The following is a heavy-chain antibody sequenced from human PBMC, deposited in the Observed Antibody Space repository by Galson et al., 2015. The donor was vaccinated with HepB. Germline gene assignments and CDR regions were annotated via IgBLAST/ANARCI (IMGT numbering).Heavy chain of an antibody. CDR2: ISSSSSTL. Sequence: SLRLSCAASGFTFSSYSMNWVRQAPGKGLEWVSYISSSSSTLYYADSVKGRFTISRDNAKNSLYLQMNSLRAEDTAVYYCARSRGAAAAGTGYYFDYWGQGTLVTVSS. D-gene: IGHD6-13*01. J-gene: IGHJ4*02. V-gene: IGHV3-48*01. CDR3: ARSRGAAAAGTGYYFDY. CDR1: GFTFSSYS.